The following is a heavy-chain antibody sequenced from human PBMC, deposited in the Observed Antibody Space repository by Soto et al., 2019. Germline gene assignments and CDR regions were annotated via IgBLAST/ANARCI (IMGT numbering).Heavy chain of an antibody. CDR1: GGTFSSYA. D-gene: IGHD2-2*01. V-gene: IGHV1-69*01. Sequence: QVQLVQSGAEVKKPGSSVKVSCKASGGTFSSYAISWVRQAPGQGLEWMGGIIPIFGTANYAQKFQGRVTMTADESTSTAYMELSSLRSEDTAVYYCARVFVVVPAATIYYYGMDVWGQGTTVTVSS. J-gene: IGHJ6*02. CDR3: ARVFVVVPAATIYYYGMDV. CDR2: IIPIFGTA.